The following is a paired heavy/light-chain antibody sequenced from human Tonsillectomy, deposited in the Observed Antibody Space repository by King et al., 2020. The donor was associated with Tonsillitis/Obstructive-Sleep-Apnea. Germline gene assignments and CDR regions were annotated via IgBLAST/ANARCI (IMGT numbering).Heavy chain of an antibody. D-gene: IGHD1-26*01. Sequence: QLKLQESGPGLVKPSETLSLTCTVSGDSISSSSYYWGWIRQPPGKGLEWIGSIYYRGATYYNPSLKSRVTISVDTSKNQFSLKLDSVTAADTAVYYCARPLGFVVGAIRWFDPWGQGTLVTISS. CDR3: ARPLGFVVGAIRWFDP. CDR2: IYYRGAT. CDR1: GDSISSSSYY. V-gene: IGHV4-39*01. J-gene: IGHJ5*02.
Light chain of an antibody. Sequence: QSVLTQPPSVSAAPGQKVTISCSGSSSNIGNNYVSWYQQLPGTAPKLLIYDNDKRPSGIPDRFSGSKSGTSATLGITGLQTGDEADYYCGTWDRSLSAWVFGGGTKLSVL. CDR1: SSNIGNNY. J-gene: IGLJ3*02. CDR3: GTWDRSLSAWV. CDR2: DND. V-gene: IGLV1-51*01.